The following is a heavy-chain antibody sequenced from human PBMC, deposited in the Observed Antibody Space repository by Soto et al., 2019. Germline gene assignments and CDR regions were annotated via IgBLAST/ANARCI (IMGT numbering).Heavy chain of an antibody. J-gene: IGHJ6*02. CDR3: ARGLTSWDYYV. V-gene: IGHV1-46*01. Sequence: GASVKVSCKATGYTFTSYYIHWVRQAPGQGLEWMGIIKPSDGSTTYAQKFQGRITMTRDTSTTTVNMELSSLRSEDTAVYYCARGLTSWDYYVWGQGTTVTVPS. D-gene: IGHD2-2*01. CDR2: IKPSDGST. CDR1: GYTFTSYY.